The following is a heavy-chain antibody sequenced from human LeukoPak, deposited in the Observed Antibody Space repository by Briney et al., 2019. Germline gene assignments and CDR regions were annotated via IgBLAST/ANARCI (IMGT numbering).Heavy chain of an antibody. V-gene: IGHV3-23*01. Sequence: PGGSLRLSCAASGFTFSSYAMSWVRQAPGKGLEWVSAISGSGGSTYYADSVKGRFTIYRDNSKNTLYLQMNSLRAEDTAVYYCAKDRTLIAVAGTSNSWGQGTLVTVSS. J-gene: IGHJ4*02. CDR3: AKDRTLIAVAGTSNS. CDR2: ISGSGGST. D-gene: IGHD6-19*01. CDR1: GFTFSSYA.